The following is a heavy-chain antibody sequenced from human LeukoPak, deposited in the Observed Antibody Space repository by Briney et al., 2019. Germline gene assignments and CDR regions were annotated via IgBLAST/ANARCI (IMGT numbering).Heavy chain of an antibody. Sequence: ASVKVSCKASGYTFTGYYMHWVRQAPGQGLEWMGWINPNSGGTNYAQKFQGRVTMTRDTSISTAYMELSRLRSDDTAVYYCARDPSGYDGLYYFDYWGQGTLVTVS. CDR2: INPNSGGT. D-gene: IGHD5-12*01. CDR3: ARDPSGYDGLYYFDY. V-gene: IGHV1-2*02. CDR1: GYTFTGYY. J-gene: IGHJ4*02.